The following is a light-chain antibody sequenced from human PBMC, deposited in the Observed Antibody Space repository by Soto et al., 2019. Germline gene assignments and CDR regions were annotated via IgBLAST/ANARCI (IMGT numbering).Light chain of an antibody. CDR3: QQRSNWPRT. CDR2: DAS. CDR1: QSVSSY. V-gene: IGKV3-11*01. Sequence: EIVLTQSPATLSLSPGERATLSCRASQSVSSYLAWYQQKPGQPPRLLIYDASNRATGIPARFSGSGSGTDFSLIISSLEPEDFAIYYCQQRSNWPRTFGQGTKVDIK. J-gene: IGKJ1*01.